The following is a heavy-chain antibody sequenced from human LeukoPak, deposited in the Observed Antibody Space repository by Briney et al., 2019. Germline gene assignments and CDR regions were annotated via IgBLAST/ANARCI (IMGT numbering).Heavy chain of an antibody. Sequence: GGSLRLSCAASGFTFSTYSMNWVRQAPGKGLEWVSSIRSSSAYIYYADSVKGRFTISRDNAKNSLYLQMNSLRAEDTAVHYCARDLTTATTAYLHHWGQGTLVIVSS. CDR2: IRSSSAYI. D-gene: IGHD4-17*01. V-gene: IGHV3-21*01. CDR3: ARDLTTATTAYLHH. J-gene: IGHJ1*01. CDR1: GFTFSTYS.